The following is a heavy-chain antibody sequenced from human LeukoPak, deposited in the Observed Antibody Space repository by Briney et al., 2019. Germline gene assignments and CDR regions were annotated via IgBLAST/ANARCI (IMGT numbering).Heavy chain of an antibody. Sequence: TGGSLRLSCAASGFTFSSYAMNWVRQAPGRGLEWVSYIGPSGTAIYYADSVKGRFTISRDNSKNTLYLQMNSLRAEDTAVYYCAKLLRNDSRTVPAFDYWGQGTLVTVSS. J-gene: IGHJ4*02. CDR1: GFTFSSYA. V-gene: IGHV3-48*01. D-gene: IGHD3-22*01. CDR3: AKLLRNDSRTVPAFDY. CDR2: IGPSGTAI.